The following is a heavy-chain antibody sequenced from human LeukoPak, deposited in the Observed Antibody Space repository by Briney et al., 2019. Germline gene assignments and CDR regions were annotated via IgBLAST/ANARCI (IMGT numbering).Heavy chain of an antibody. CDR2: IYYSGST. D-gene: IGHD6-19*01. Sequence: KPSETLSLTCTVSGGSISSYYWSWIRQPPGKGLEWIGYIYYSGSTNYNPSLKSRVTKSVDTSKNQFSLKLSSVTAADTAVYYCAREVAVAGKSGWFDPWGQGTLVTVSS. CDR3: AREVAVAGKSGWFDP. CDR1: GGSISSYY. J-gene: IGHJ5*02. V-gene: IGHV4-59*01.